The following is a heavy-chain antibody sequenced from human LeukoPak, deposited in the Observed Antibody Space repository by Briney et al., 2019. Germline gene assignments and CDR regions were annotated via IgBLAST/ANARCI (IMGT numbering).Heavy chain of an antibody. CDR3: ARDEGYSYGSFDY. D-gene: IGHD5-18*01. CDR1: GFTFSNYW. J-gene: IGHJ4*02. CDR2: INSDGINT. Sequence: GGSLRLSCAASGFTFSNYWMHWVRQAPGKGLVWVSRINSDGINTSYADSVKGRFTISRDNAKNTLNLQMNSLRAEDTAVYYCARDEGYSYGSFDYWGQGTLVTVSS. V-gene: IGHV3-74*01.